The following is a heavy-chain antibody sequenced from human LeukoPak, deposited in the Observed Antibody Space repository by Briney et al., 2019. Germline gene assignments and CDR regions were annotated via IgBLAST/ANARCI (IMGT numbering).Heavy chain of an antibody. CDR2: VFSLGST. J-gene: IGHJ4*02. CDR1: GASISSYY. CDR3: ARVGKGVTRLGHYFDY. V-gene: IGHV4-59*01. Sequence: SETLSLSCSVSGASISSYYWTWIRQPPGKGLEWIGYVFSLGSTNYNPPLTGRAIISLDSSKNQFSLNLISVTAADTAVYYCARVGKGVTRLGHYFDYWGQGTPVTISS. D-gene: IGHD3-10*01.